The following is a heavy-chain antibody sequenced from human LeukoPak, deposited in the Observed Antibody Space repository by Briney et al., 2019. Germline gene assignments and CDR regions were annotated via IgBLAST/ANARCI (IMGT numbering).Heavy chain of an antibody. D-gene: IGHD3-16*02. Sequence: SQTLSLTCAISGDIFSSNSAAWNWIRQSPSRGLEWLGRTYYRSKWYNDYAVSVKSRITINPDTSKNQFSLQLNSVTPEDTAVYYCARDLTDDYDYVWGSYRYGGAFDIWGQGTMVTVSS. CDR3: ARDLTDDYDYVWGSYRYGGAFDI. CDR1: GDIFSSNSAA. J-gene: IGHJ3*02. V-gene: IGHV6-1*01. CDR2: TYYRSKWYN.